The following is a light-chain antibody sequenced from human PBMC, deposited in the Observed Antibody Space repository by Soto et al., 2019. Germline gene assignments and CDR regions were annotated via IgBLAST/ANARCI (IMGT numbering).Light chain of an antibody. CDR1: QSVSGRN. J-gene: IGKJ1*01. CDR2: GAS. V-gene: IGKV3-20*01. Sequence: EIVLTQSPGTLSLSPGERATLSCRDGQSVSGRNLAWYQQKPGQAPRLVIFGASTRAPGIPDRFTGRGSGTDFTITISRLEPEDFAVYYCQQYERPPWTFGQGTKVEIK. CDR3: QQYERPPWT.